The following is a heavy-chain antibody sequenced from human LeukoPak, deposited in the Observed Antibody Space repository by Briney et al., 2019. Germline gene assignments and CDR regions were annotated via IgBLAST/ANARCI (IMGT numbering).Heavy chain of an antibody. CDR1: GFTFSDAW. CDR2: IKSSADGGAT. J-gene: IGHJ4*02. V-gene: IGHV3-15*01. D-gene: IGHD2-8*02. Sequence: GGSLRLSCAASGFTFSDAWLSWVRQAPGKGPEWVGRIKSSADGGATDYAAPVKGRFSVSRDDSKDRLYLQMNSLKTEDTAVYYCSLRYCSGTSCPGYWGQGTLVTVSS. CDR3: SLRYCSGTSCPGY.